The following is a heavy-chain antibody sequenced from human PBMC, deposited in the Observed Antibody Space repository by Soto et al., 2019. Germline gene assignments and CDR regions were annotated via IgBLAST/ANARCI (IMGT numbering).Heavy chain of an antibody. CDR3: AKDDFTDRGDDYFDY. D-gene: IGHD2-21*02. CDR1: GFSFTNFA. CDR2: IGASGDIT. J-gene: IGHJ4*02. V-gene: IGHV3-23*01. Sequence: PGGSLRLSCAASGFSFTNFAMSWVRQAPGKGLEWVAGIGASGDITWYADSVKGRLSISRDNSKNTLYLQLNSTRFEDTAVYYCAKDDFTDRGDDYFDYWGPGTLVTVSS.